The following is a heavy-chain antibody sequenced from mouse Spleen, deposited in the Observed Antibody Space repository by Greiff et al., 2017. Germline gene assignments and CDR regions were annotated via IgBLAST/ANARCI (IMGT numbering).Heavy chain of an antibody. Sequence: EVKLVESGGGLVKPGGSLKLSCAASGFTFSSYAMSWVRQTPEKRLEWVATISSGGSYTYYPDSVKGRFTISRDNAKNTLYLQMSSLRSEDTAMYYCARSQYFDVWGAGTTVTVSS. CDR1: GFTFSSYA. J-gene: IGHJ1*01. CDR3: ARSQYFDV. V-gene: IGHV5-9-1*01. CDR2: ISSGGSYT.